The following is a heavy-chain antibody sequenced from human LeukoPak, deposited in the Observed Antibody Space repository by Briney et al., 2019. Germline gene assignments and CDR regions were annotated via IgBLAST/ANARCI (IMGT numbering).Heavy chain of an antibody. D-gene: IGHD1-1*01. CDR2: IYYSGST. CDR1: GGSISSSSYY. CDR3: ARAVGVGRGTYFDL. J-gene: IGHJ2*01. Sequence: SETLSLTCTVSGGSISSSSYYWGWIRQTPGKGLEWIGSIYYSGSTYYNLSLKSRVTISVDTSKNQFSLKLSSVTAADTAVHYCARAVGVGRGTYFDLWGRGTLVTVSS. V-gene: IGHV4-39*07.